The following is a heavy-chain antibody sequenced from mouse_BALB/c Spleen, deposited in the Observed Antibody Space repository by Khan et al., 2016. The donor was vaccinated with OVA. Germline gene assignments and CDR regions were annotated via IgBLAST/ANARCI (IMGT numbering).Heavy chain of an antibody. Sequence: QVQLQQSGAELVKPGASVKIACKATGYTFSSYWIEWVKQRPGHGLEWIGEILPGRGNTNYNEKFKGKATFTADTSSSTAYMELSSLTSDDSAVYFSARGAGTTYVLDYWGQGTSVTVSS. CDR2: ILPGRGNT. V-gene: IGHV1-9*01. CDR1: GYTFSSYW. D-gene: IGHD2-12*01. J-gene: IGHJ4*01. CDR3: ARGAGTTYVLDY.